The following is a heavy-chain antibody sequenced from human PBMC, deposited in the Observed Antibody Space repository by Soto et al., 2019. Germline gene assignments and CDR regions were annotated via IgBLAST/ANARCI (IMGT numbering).Heavy chain of an antibody. CDR1: GGSISSSNW. J-gene: IGHJ5*02. V-gene: IGHV4-4*02. CDR2: IYHSGST. Sequence: PSETLSLTCAVSGGSISSSNWWSWVRQPPGKGLEWIGEIYHSGSTNYNPSLKSRVTISVDKSKNQFSLKLSSVTAADTAVYYCARDEGSGSYYQGSWGQGTLVTVSS. CDR3: ARDEGSGSYYQGS. D-gene: IGHD3-10*01.